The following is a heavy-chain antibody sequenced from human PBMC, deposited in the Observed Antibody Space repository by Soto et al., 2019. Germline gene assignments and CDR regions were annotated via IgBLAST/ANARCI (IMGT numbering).Heavy chain of an antibody. V-gene: IGHV3-23*01. CDR1: GFPFSSYA. CDR3: AKDSVVPAAIGTRRWFDP. J-gene: IGHJ5*02. Sequence: PGGSMRLSCAASGFPFSSYAMSWVSPDPGKGLEWVSAISGSGGSTYYADSVKGRFTISRDNSKNTLYLQMNSLRAEDTAVYYCAKDSVVPAAIGTRRWFDPWGQGTLVTVSS. CDR2: ISGSGGST. D-gene: IGHD2-2*01.